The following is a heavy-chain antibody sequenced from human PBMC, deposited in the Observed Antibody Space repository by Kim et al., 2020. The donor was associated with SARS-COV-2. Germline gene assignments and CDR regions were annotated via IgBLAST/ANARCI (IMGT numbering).Heavy chain of an antibody. Sequence: GGSLRLSCAASGFTFSSYGMHWVRQAPGKGLEWVAVISYDGSNKYYADSVKGRFTISRDNSKNTLYLQMNSLRAEDTAVYYCANKPEGYYGMDVWGQGTTVTVYS. CDR2: ISYDGSNK. CDR3: ANKPEGYYGMDV. V-gene: IGHV3-30*18. J-gene: IGHJ6*02. CDR1: GFTFSSYG.